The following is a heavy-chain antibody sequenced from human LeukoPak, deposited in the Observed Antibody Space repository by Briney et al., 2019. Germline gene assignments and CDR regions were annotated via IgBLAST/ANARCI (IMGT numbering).Heavy chain of an antibody. CDR1: GFTFSNYW. CDR3: ARDITLTRGGRSDY. D-gene: IGHD3-10*01. Sequence: GGSLRLSCAASGFTFSNYWMYWVRQAPGKGLVWVSRINSGGRTTNYADSVKGRFTISRDNAKNTLHLQMNSLRAEDTAVYYCARDITLTRGGRSDYWGQGTLVTVSA. CDR2: INSGGRTT. J-gene: IGHJ4*02. V-gene: IGHV3-74*01.